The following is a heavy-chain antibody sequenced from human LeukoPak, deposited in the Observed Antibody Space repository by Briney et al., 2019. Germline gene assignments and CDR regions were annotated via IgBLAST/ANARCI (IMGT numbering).Heavy chain of an antibody. J-gene: IGHJ4*02. Sequence: ASVKVSCKASGYTFTNYYMHWVRQAPGQGLEWMGIINPSGGSTTYAQKFQGRVTMTRDTSTSTVYMELSSLRSKDTAVYYCARVPPNWNLDYWGQGTLVTVSS. D-gene: IGHD1-1*01. CDR3: ARVPPNWNLDY. V-gene: IGHV1-46*01. CDR2: INPSGGST. CDR1: GYTFTNYY.